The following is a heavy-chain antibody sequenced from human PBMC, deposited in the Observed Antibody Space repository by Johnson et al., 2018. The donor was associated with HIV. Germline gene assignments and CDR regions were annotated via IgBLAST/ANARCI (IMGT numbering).Heavy chain of an antibody. CDR3: ARDKGIAARPDAFDI. D-gene: IGHD6-6*01. J-gene: IGHJ3*02. Sequence: QMQLVESGGGLVQPGGSLRLSCAASGFTVSSNYMSWVRQAPGKGLEWVAFISYDENTEYYVDSVKGRFTISRDNSKNTLYLQMNSLRAEDTAVYYCARDKGIAARPDAFDIWGQGTMVTVSS. CDR1: GFTVSSNY. CDR2: ISYDENTE. V-gene: IGHV3-30*03.